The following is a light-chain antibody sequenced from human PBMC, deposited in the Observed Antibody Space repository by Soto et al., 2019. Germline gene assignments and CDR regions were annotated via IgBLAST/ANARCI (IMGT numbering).Light chain of an antibody. J-gene: IGKJ4*01. CDR1: QSVSSKS. Sequence: EIVLTQSPGTLSLSPGERATLSCRASQSVSSKSLAWYQQKPGQAPMLLIYGASSRATGIPARFSGSGSETDFTLTISRLEPEDFAVYFCQHYGRSPLTFGGGTKVDIK. CDR2: GAS. CDR3: QHYGRSPLT. V-gene: IGKV3-20*01.